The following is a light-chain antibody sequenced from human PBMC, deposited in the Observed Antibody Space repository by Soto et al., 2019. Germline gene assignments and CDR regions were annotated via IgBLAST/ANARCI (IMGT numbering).Light chain of an antibody. CDR2: DNN. CDR1: TSNIGRNF. CDR3: GAWDTNLGAGV. Sequence: QYVRTQPPSVSAAPGQKVTITCSGSTSNIGRNFISWYQQVPGTAPKLLIYDNNQRPLGIPDRFSGSKSGTSGTLDISGLQTGDEADYYCGAWDTNLGAGVFGTGTKVTVL. J-gene: IGLJ1*01. V-gene: IGLV1-51*01.